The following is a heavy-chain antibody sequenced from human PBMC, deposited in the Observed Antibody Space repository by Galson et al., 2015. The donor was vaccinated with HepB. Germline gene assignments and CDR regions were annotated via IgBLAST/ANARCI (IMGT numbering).Heavy chain of an antibody. CDR2: ISSSSSTI. CDR1: GFTFSSYS. Sequence: SLRLSCAASGFTFSSYSMNWVRQAPGKGLEWVSYISSSSSTIYYADSVKGRFTISRDNAKNSLYLRMNSLRAEDTAVYYCARVAVAGMFYYYYGMDVWGQGTTVTVSS. CDR3: ARVAVAGMFYYYYGMDV. V-gene: IGHV3-48*01. D-gene: IGHD6-19*01. J-gene: IGHJ6*02.